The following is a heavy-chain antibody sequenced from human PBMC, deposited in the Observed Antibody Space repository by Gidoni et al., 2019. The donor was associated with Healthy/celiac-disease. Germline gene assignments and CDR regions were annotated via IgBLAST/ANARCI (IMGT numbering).Heavy chain of an antibody. CDR2: INHSGST. CDR1: GGSFSGYY. D-gene: IGHD1-1*01. Sequence: QVQLQQWGAGLLKPSETLSLTCAVYGGSFSGYYWSWIRQPPGKGLEWIGEINHSGSTNYNPSLKSRVTISVDTSKNQFSLKLSSVTAADTAVYYCARVAIQSGTNDARFFDYWGQGTLVTVSS. CDR3: ARVAIQSGTNDARFFDY. V-gene: IGHV4-34*01. J-gene: IGHJ4*02.